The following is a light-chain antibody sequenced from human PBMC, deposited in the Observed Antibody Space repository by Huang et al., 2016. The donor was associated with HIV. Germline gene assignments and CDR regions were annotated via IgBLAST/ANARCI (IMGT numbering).Light chain of an antibody. V-gene: IGKV1-33*01. Sequence: DIQMTQSPSSLSASVGERVTITFQASQDISTYLNWYQQKPGKAPKVLIYTASNLETGVPSRFSGSGSGTNFTFTISSLQPEDIATYYCQQYDNVPITFGQGTRLEI. J-gene: IGKJ5*01. CDR1: QDISTY. CDR3: QQYDNVPIT. CDR2: TAS.